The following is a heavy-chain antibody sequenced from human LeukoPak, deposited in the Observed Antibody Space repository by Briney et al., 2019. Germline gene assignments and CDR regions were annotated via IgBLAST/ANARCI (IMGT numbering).Heavy chain of an antibody. CDR3: AKDRHPYSSGWSVGYYFDY. D-gene: IGHD6-19*01. V-gene: IGHV3-9*01. J-gene: IGHJ4*02. CDR1: GFTFDDYA. CDR2: ISWNSGSI. Sequence: GGSLRLSCAASGFTFDDYAMHWVRQAPGKGLEWVSGISWNSGSIGYADSVKGRFTISRDNAKNSLYLQMNSLRAEDTALYYCAKDRHPYSSGWSVGYYFDYWGQGTLVTVSS.